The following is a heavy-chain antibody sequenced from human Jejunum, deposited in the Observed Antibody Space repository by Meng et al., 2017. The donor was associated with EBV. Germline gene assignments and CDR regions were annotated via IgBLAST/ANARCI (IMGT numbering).Heavy chain of an antibody. Sequence: VLLVGSGGGLNPPGGILRLSCAASGFSFSGFWMYWVRQVRGKGLVWISRINGDGSRTTYADSVKDRFTISRDNAKNTLYLQMNSLRAEDTAVYYCAKDRNYYIDYWGQGTLVTVSS. J-gene: IGHJ4*02. CDR1: GFSFSGFW. V-gene: IGHV3-74*01. CDR2: INGDGSRT. CDR3: AKDRNYYIDY.